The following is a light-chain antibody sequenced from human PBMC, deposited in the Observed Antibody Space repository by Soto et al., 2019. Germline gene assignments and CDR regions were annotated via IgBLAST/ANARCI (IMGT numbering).Light chain of an antibody. CDR3: QQYNSYPYT. CDR2: DAS. CDR1: QSISTW. J-gene: IGKJ2*01. V-gene: IGKV1-5*01. Sequence: DIQMTQSPSTLSASVGDRVTITCRASQSISTWLAWYQQKPGKAPKFLIYDASSLESGVPSRFSGSGSGTEFTLTISSLQPDDFATYYCQQYNSYPYTFGQGNKLEIK.